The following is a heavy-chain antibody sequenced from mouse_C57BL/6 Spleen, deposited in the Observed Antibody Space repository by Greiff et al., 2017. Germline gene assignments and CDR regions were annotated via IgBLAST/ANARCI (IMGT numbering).Heavy chain of an antibody. Sequence: QVQLKQSGPELVKPGASVKISCKASGYAFSSSWMNWVKQRPGKGLEWIGRIYPGDGDTNYNGKFKGKATLTADKSSSTAYMQLSSLISEDSAVYFCARYYYFDYWGQGTTLTVSS. CDR1: GYAFSSSW. V-gene: IGHV1-82*01. CDR2: IYPGDGDT. CDR3: ARYYYFDY. J-gene: IGHJ2*01.